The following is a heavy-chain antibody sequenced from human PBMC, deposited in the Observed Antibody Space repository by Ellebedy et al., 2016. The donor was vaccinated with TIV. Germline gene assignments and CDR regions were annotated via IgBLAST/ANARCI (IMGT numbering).Heavy chain of an antibody. CDR1: GDSISSSNYY. CDR2: IFNSGRT. Sequence: SETLSLXCKVSGDSISSSNYYWGWIRQPPGKGLEWIGNIFNSGRTHYNPSLKSRVTMSVDTSKNHFSLELSSVTDADSAVYYCARVGDVDCTGTNCFLYKGRLDYWGQGTLVTVSS. J-gene: IGHJ4*02. CDR3: ARVGDVDCTGTNCFLYKGRLDY. V-gene: IGHV4-39*07. D-gene: IGHD2-2*01.